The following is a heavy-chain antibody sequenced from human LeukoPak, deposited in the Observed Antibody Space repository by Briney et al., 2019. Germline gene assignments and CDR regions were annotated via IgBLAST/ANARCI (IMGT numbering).Heavy chain of an antibody. D-gene: IGHD3-22*01. Sequence: SETLSLTCAVSGGSITNYYWSWIRQSPGKGLEWIGYIYYSGSTNYNPSLKSRVTISVDTSKNQFSLKLSSVTAADTAVYYCARDAGYYYDSSDATEAFDIWGQGTRVTVSS. V-gene: IGHV4-59*01. CDR3: ARDAGYYYDSSDATEAFDI. CDR2: IYYSGST. J-gene: IGHJ3*02. CDR1: GGSITNYY.